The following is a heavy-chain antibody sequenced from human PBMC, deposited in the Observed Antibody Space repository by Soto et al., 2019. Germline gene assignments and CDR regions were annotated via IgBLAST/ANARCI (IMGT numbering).Heavy chain of an antibody. CDR1: GFTFSSYG. Sequence: PXGSLRLSCAASGFTFSSYGMHWVRQAPGKGLEWVAVISYDGSNKYYADSVKGRFTIARDNSKNTLFLHMSSLRAEDTAVYYCVKDGSSGWPYYYGLDVWGQGTSVTVSS. CDR3: VKDGSSGWPYYYGLDV. V-gene: IGHV3-30*18. CDR2: ISYDGSNK. D-gene: IGHD6-19*01. J-gene: IGHJ6*02.